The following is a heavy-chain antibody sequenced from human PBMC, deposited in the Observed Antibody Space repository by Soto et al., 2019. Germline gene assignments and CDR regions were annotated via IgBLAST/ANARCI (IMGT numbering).Heavy chain of an antibody. CDR3: ARNYDSSVFNAFDI. Sequence: GGSLRLSCAASGFTFSSYDMHWVRQATGKGLEWVSAIGTAGDTYYPGSVKGRFTISRENAKNSLYLQMNSLRAGDTAVYYCARNYDSSVFNAFDIWGQGTMVTVSS. V-gene: IGHV3-13*01. CDR2: IGTAGDT. CDR1: GFTFSSYD. J-gene: IGHJ3*02. D-gene: IGHD3-22*01.